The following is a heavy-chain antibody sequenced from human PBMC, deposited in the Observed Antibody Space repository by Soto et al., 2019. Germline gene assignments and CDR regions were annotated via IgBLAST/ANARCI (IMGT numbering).Heavy chain of an antibody. J-gene: IGHJ6*02. CDR3: ATRIAVAGTYGMDI. CDR2: IYPGDSDT. Sequence: PGESLKISCNGSGYSFTSYWIGWVRQMPGKGLEWMGIIYPGDSDTRYSSSFQGQVTISADQYISTAYLQWSSLKASDTAMYYCATRIAVAGTYGMDIWGQGTTVTVSS. V-gene: IGHV5-51*01. D-gene: IGHD6-19*01. CDR1: GYSFTSYW.